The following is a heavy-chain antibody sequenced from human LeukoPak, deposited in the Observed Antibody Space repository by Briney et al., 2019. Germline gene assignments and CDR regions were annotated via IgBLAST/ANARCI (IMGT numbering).Heavy chain of an antibody. CDR3: AREGFGSSGWYSPYYMDV. D-gene: IGHD6-19*01. CDR1: GDSVSSNSAA. J-gene: IGHJ6*03. Sequence: SQTLSLTCAISGDSVSSNSAAWNWIRQSPSRGLEWLGRTYYRSKWYNDYAVSVKSRITINPDTSKNQFSLQLNSVTPEDTAVYYCAREGFGSSGWYSPYYMDVWGKGTTVTVSS. V-gene: IGHV6-1*01. CDR2: TYYRSKWYN.